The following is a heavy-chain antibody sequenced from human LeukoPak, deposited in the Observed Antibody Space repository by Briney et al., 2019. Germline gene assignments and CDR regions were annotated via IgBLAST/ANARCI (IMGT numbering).Heavy chain of an antibody. CDR3: AFEERVDH. V-gene: IGHV3-21*01. J-gene: IGHJ4*02. CDR1: GFTFSSYT. CDR2: ISSSSSYI. D-gene: IGHD1-26*01. Sequence: GGSLRLSCAASGFTFSSYTMSWVRQAPGKGLEWVSSISSSSSYIYYADSVKGRFTISRDNAKNSLYLQMNSLRAEDTAVCFCAFEERVDHWGQGTLVTVSS.